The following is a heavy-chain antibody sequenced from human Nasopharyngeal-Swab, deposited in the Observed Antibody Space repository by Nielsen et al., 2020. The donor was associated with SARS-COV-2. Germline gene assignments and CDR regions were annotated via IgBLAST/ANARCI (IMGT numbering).Heavy chain of an antibody. V-gene: IGHV3-33*01. Sequence: GESLKISCAASGFTFSSYGMHWVRQAPGKGLEWVAVIWYDGSNKYYADSVKGRFTISRDKSKNTLYLQMNSLRAEDTAVYYCARRAVAGSEGGYWFYPWGQGTLVLVSS. J-gene: IGHJ5*02. D-gene: IGHD6-19*01. CDR1: GFTFSSYG. CDR2: IWYDGSNK. CDR3: ARRAVAGSEGGYWFYP.